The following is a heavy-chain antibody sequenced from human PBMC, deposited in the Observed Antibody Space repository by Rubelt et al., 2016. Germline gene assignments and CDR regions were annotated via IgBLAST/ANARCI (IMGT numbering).Heavy chain of an antibody. D-gene: IGHD6-6*01. J-gene: IGHJ4*02. V-gene: IGHV4-59*08. CDR1: GGSISSYY. CDR2: FCYSGST. Sequence: GLVKPSETLSLTCTVSGGSISSYYWSWIRQPPGKGLEWIGSFCYSGSTYYNPSLKSRLTISVDTSKNQFSLKLSSVTAADTAVYYCARLSSSSGIDYWGRGILVTVSS. CDR3: ARLSSSSGIDY.